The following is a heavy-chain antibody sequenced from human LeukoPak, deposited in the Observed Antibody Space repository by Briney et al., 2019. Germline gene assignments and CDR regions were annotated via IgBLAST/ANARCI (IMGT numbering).Heavy chain of an antibody. CDR1: GGSISGYY. D-gene: IGHD1-7*01. V-gene: IGHV4-4*07. J-gene: IGHJ4*02. CDR2: IYTSGSS. CDR3: ARVLTGTLDY. Sequence: SETPSLTCTVSGGSISGYYWSWIRQPPGKRLEWIGRIYTSGSSNYNPSLKSRVTMSVDTSKNQFSLKLGSVTAADTGVYYCARVLTGTLDYWGQGILVTVSS.